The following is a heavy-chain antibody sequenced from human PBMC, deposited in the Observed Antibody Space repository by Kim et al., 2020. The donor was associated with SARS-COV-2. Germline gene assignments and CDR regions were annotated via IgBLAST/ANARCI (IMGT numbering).Heavy chain of an antibody. V-gene: IGHV3-33*01. Sequence: GGSLRRSCATSGFTFSNYGMNWVRQAPGKGLEWVAVIWYDGSNKYYADSVKGRFTISRDNSKNMLYLQMDSLRAEDTAVYYCARGDCSSSSCYYFDSWGQGALVTVSS. CDR2: IWYDGSNK. D-gene: IGHD2-15*01. CDR3: ARGDCSSSSCYYFDS. CDR1: GFTFSNYG. J-gene: IGHJ4*02.